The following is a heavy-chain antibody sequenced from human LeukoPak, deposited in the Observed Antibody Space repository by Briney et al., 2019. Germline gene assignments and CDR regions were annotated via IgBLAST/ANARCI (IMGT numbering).Heavy chain of an antibody. V-gene: IGHV3-7*03. CDR1: AFTFNNYG. CDR2: IKEDGSEK. CDR3: VRVEWAVAGTY. D-gene: IGHD6-19*01. Sequence: PGGSLRLSCAASAFTFNNYGMHWVRQAPGKGLEWVAHIKEDGSEKYYVDSVKGRFSISRDDAKNSLYLQMNSLRAEDTAVYYCVRVEWAVAGTYWGQGTPVTVSS. J-gene: IGHJ4*02.